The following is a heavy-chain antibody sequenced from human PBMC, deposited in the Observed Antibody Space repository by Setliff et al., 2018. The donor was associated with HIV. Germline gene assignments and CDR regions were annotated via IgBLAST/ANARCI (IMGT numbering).Heavy chain of an antibody. Sequence: PSETLSLTCSVSGDSSSSHCWSWVRQSPGKGLEWIGSVNHGGSTNYNPSLKSRVTISVDTSKNQFSLKLTSVTAADTAVYYCARRGLTLVRGVIMGYFDYWGQGTLVTVSS. V-gene: IGHV4-59*11. D-gene: IGHD3-10*01. CDR3: ARRGLTLVRGVIMGYFDY. CDR2: VNHGGST. CDR1: GDSSSSHC. J-gene: IGHJ4*02.